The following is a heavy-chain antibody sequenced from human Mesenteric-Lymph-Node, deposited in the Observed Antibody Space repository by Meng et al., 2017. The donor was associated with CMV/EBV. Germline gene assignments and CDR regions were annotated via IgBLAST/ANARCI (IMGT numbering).Heavy chain of an antibody. CDR2: ISGSGGST. CDR3: AKDNGEVPAASFYYYGMDV. Sequence: GGSLKISCAASGFTFSSYAMSWVRQAPGKGLEWVSAISGSGGSTYYADSVKGRFTISRDNAKNSLYLQMNSLRAEDTAVYYCAKDNGEVPAASFYYYGMDVWGQGTTVTVSS. V-gene: IGHV3-23*01. CDR1: GFTFSSYA. D-gene: IGHD2-2*01. J-gene: IGHJ6*02.